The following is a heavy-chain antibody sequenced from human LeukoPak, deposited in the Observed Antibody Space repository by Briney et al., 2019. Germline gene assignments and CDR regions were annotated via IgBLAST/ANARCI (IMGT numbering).Heavy chain of an antibody. CDR2: ISGSSSYI. J-gene: IGHJ5*02. D-gene: IGHD4-17*01. Sequence: GGSLRLSCAASGFTFSDYYMNWIRQAPGKGLEWVSYISGSSSYIYYADSVKGRFTISRDNAKNSLYLQMNSLRAEDTAVYYCARAETTVTRPHWFDPWGQATLVTVSS. CDR3: ARAETTVTRPHWFDP. CDR1: GFTFSDYY. V-gene: IGHV3-11*04.